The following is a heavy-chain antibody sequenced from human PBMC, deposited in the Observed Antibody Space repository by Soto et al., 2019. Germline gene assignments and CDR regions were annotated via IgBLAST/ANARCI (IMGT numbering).Heavy chain of an antibody. CDR2: ISYDGSEQ. J-gene: IGHJ5*02. Sequence: GSLRLSCAASGFTFSSHFMHWVRLAPGKGLEWVAAISYDGSEQHYADSVKGRLTISRDNSKNMLYLHMDSLRAEDTAVYYCARDFPQKELDLWGKGTLVTVSS. V-gene: IGHV3-30*04. CDR1: GFTFSSHF. CDR3: ARDFPQKELDL.